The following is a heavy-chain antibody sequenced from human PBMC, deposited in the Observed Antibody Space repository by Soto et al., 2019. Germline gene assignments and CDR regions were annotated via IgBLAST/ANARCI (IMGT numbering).Heavy chain of an antibody. CDR1: GFTFSTCA. V-gene: IGHV3-30-3*01. CDR3: AREDTTLVTDLDY. D-gene: IGHD1-26*01. CDR2: ISYDGSNN. J-gene: IGHJ4*02. Sequence: GGSLRLSCAASGFTFSTCAMHWVRQAPGKGLEWVAIISYDGSNNYYADSVKGRFTISRDNSKNTLYLQMNSLRAEDTAVYYCAREDTTLVTDLDYWGQGTLVTVSS.